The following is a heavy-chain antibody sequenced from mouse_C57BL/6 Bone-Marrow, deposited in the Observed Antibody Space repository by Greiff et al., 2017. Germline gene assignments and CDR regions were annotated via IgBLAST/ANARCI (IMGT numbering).Heavy chain of an antibody. D-gene: IGHD1-1*01. CDR1: GFTFSSYA. J-gene: IGHJ2*01. Sequence: EVKLQESGGGLVKPGGSLTLSCAASGFTFSSYAMSWVRQTPEKRLEWVATISDGGSYTYYPDNVKGRFTISRDNAKNNLYLQMSHLKSEDTAMYYCARDCYYGSSYGPFDYWGQGTTLTVSS. CDR3: ARDCYYGSSYGPFDY. CDR2: ISDGGSYT. V-gene: IGHV5-4*01.